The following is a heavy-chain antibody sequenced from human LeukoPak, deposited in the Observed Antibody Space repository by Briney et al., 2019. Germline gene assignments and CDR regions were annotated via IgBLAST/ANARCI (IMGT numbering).Heavy chain of an antibody. D-gene: IGHD6-25*01. CDR1: GFTFSSYA. V-gene: IGHV3-30*04. J-gene: IGHJ4*02. CDR2: ISYDGSNK. CDR3: AAANY. Sequence: GGSLRLSSAASGFTFSSYAMHWVRQAPGQGLEWVAVISYDGSNKYYADSVKGRFTISRDNSKNTLYLQMNSLRAEDTAVYYCAAANYWGQGTLVTVSS.